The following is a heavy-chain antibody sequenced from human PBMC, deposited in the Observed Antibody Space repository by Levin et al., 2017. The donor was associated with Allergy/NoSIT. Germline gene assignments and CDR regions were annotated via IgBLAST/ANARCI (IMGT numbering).Heavy chain of an antibody. Sequence: GGSLRLSCAASGFTFSSYSMNWVRQAPGKGLEWVSYISSSSSTIYYADSVKGRFTISRDNAKNSLYLQMNSLRAEDTAVYYCARVIYGRLGMGVWGKGTTVTVSS. CDR3: ARVIYGRLGMGV. J-gene: IGHJ6*04. D-gene: IGHD3-16*01. V-gene: IGHV3-48*01. CDR2: ISSSSSTI. CDR1: GFTFSSYS.